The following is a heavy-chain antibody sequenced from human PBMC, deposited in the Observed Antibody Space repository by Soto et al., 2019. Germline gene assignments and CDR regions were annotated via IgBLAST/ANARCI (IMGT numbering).Heavy chain of an antibody. D-gene: IGHD1-26*01. J-gene: IGHJ5*02. CDR2: ISSGSAYM. Sequence: EVQLVESGGGLVKPGESLRLSCTFTFSSYSLNWVRQAPGKGLEWVSSISSGSAYMKYADSVKGRFTISRDNAKHLLYRQMRSLKVDDSAVYYCTRDEGGGYDNGFTPWGQGTLVTVSS. V-gene: IGHV3-21*01. CDR1: TFSSYS. CDR3: TRDEGGGYDNGFTP.